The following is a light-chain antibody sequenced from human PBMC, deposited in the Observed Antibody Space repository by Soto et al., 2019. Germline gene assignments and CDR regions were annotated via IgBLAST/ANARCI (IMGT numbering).Light chain of an antibody. CDR1: QSVSSN. CDR2: GAS. V-gene: IGKV3-15*01. J-gene: IGKJ1*01. CDR3: QQYNIWPRT. Sequence: EIVMTQSPATLSVSPGERATLSCRASQSVSSNLAWYQQQPGQTPRLLSYGASNWATGIPARFSGSGSGTEFTLTISSLQSEDFAVYDCQQYNIWPRTFGQGTKVEVK.